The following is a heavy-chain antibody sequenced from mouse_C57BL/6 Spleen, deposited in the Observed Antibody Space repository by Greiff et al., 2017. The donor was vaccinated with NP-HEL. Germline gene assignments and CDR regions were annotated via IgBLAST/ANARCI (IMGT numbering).Heavy chain of an antibody. CDR2: ISYRGST. D-gene: IGHD2-5*01. V-gene: IGHV3-1*01. J-gene: IGHJ2*01. CDR1: GYSITSGND. CDR3: ARGEAYYSNYGGVFDY. Sequence: EVQVVGPGPGMVKPSQSLSLPCTFPGYSITSGNDGHWIRHFPGNKREGRGYISYRGSTNYNQTTKSRISITHDTSKNHFFLKLNSVTTEDTATYYCARGEAYYSNYGGVFDYWGQGTTLTVSS.